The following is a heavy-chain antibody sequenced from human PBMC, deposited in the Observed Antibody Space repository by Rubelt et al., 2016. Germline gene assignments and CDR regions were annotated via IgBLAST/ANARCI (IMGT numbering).Heavy chain of an antibody. D-gene: IGHD1-7*01. Sequence: EVHLVESGGGLVQPGGSLRLSCAASGFAFNYYSMNWVRQAPGKGLEWVSYVTGGGDTVYYADSVKGRFTISRDNAKNSGSLLVTNLRVEDTAVYCCARDVRIDASDNWYRELDYWGPGTQVTVSS. J-gene: IGHJ4*02. CDR1: GFAFNYYS. V-gene: IGHV3-48*01. CDR3: ARDVRIDASDNWYRELDY. CDR2: VTGGGDTV.